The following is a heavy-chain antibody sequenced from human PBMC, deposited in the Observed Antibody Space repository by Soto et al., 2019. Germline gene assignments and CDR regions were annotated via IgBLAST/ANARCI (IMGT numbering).Heavy chain of an antibody. J-gene: IGHJ4*02. V-gene: IGHV3-30*03. CDR2: IAYDGHAD. CDR1: GFSFSSYG. CDR3: ARDGRLRLVVIHYFDY. Sequence: QVQLVESGGGVVQPGRSLRLSCTASGFSFSSYGMHWVRQAPGKGLEWVASIAYDGHADYYADSVQGRFTISRDNFKNTLYLQMDSLRAEDTAVYFCARDGRLRLVVIHYFDYWGQGALLTVSS. D-gene: IGHD2-21*01.